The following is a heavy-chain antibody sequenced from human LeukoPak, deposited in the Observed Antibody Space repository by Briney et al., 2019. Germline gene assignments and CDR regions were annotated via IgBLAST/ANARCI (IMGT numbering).Heavy chain of an antibody. CDR2: INPNSGGT. CDR1: GYTFTGYY. Sequence: ASMKVSCKASGYTFTGYYMHWVRQAPGQGLEWMGWINPNSGGTNYAQKFQGRVTMTRDTSISTAYMELSRLRSDDTAVYYCARIVVRGVNGVLSYWGQGTLVTVSS. D-gene: IGHD3-10*01. V-gene: IGHV1-2*02. J-gene: IGHJ4*02. CDR3: ARIVVRGVNGVLSY.